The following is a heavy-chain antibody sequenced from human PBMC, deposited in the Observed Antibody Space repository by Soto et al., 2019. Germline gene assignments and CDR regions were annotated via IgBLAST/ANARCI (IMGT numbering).Heavy chain of an antibody. V-gene: IGHV3-30*14. CDR1: GFTFSSYA. J-gene: IGHJ4*02. D-gene: IGHD6-19*01. CDR2: ISYDGSNK. CDR3: ARVSGSSGWFDY. Sequence: PGGSLRLSCAASGFTFSSYAMHWVRQAPGKGLECVAVISYDGSNKYYADSVKGRFTISRDNSKNTLYLQMGSLRAEDMAVYYCARVSGSSGWFDYWGQGTLVTVAS.